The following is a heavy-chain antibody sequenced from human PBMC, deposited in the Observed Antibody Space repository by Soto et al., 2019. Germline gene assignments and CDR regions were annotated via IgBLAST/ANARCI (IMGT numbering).Heavy chain of an antibody. D-gene: IGHD6-25*01. CDR3: ARRLKDDSGSSLYYYAFDV. Sequence: GESLKISCQASGYTFKNYWIAWVRQMPGKGLEYVGIIDPGDSETRYSPPLQGQVTISADASISTAYRQWSSLKASDSGMYYCARRLKDDSGSSLYYYAFDVWGRGIKVTVSS. CDR1: GYTFKNYW. V-gene: IGHV5-51*01. J-gene: IGHJ6*02. CDR2: IDPGDSET.